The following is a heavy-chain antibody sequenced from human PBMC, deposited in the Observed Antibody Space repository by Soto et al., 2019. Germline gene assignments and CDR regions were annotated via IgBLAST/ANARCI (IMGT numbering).Heavy chain of an antibody. Sequence: GGSLRLSCAASGFTFSSYWMHWVRQAPGKGLVWVSRINSDGSSTSYADSVKGRFTISRDNAKNTLYLQMNSRRAEDTAVYYCASTVTTFGGAIDYWGQGTLVTVSS. CDR3: ASTVTTFGGAIDY. CDR2: INSDGSST. D-gene: IGHD4-17*01. V-gene: IGHV3-74*01. CDR1: GFTFSSYW. J-gene: IGHJ4*02.